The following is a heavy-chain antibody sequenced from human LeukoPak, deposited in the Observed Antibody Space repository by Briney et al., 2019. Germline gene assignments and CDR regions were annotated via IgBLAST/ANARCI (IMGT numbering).Heavy chain of an antibody. CDR3: ARGVSGAYYYYYMDV. CDR1: GYTFADYY. CDR2: INPNSGGT. Sequence: GASVKVSYKASGYTFADYYMQWVRQAPGQGLEWMGWINPNSGGTNYAQKFQGRVTMTRDTSISTAYMELSSLRSDDSAVYYCARGVSGAYYYYYMDVWGKGTTVTVSS. V-gene: IGHV1-2*02. J-gene: IGHJ6*03. D-gene: IGHD1-26*01.